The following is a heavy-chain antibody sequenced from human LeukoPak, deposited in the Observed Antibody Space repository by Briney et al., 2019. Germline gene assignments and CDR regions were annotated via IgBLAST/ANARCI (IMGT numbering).Heavy chain of an antibody. Sequence: GGSLRLSCAASGFTFSSYAMNWVRQAPGKGLEWVSSISSSSSYIYYADSVKGRFTISRDNAKNSLYLQMNSLKAEDTAVYYCATVGYCSSTSCYNHYWGQGTLVTVSS. CDR3: ATVGYCSSTSCYNHY. CDR1: GFTFSSYA. D-gene: IGHD2-2*02. CDR2: ISSSSSYI. V-gene: IGHV3-21*01. J-gene: IGHJ4*02.